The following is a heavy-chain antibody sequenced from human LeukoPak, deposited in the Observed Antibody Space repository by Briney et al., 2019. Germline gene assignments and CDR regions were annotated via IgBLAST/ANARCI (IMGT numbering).Heavy chain of an antibody. V-gene: IGHV4-38-2*01. CDR2: IYHSGST. J-gene: IGHJ3*02. D-gene: IGHD2-2*01. Sequence: SETLSLTCAVSGYSISSGYYWGWIRQPPGKGLEWIGSIYHSGSTYYNPSLKSRVTILVDTSKNQFSLKLSSVTAADTAVYYCARQIAVVPRVAFDIWGQGTMVTVSS. CDR1: GYSISSGYY. CDR3: ARQIAVVPRVAFDI.